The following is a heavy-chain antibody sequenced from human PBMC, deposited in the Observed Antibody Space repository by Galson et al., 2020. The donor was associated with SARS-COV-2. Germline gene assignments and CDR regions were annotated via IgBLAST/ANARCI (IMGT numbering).Heavy chain of an antibody. CDR3: ARGPIAVAGPDNWFDP. J-gene: IGHJ5*02. D-gene: IGHD6-19*01. CDR2: ISSSSSYI. CDR1: GFTFSSYS. V-gene: IGHV3-21*01. Sequence: GESLKISCAASGFTFSSYSMNWVRQAPGQGLEWVSSISSSSSYIYYADSVKGRFTISRDNAKNSLYLQMNSLRAEDTAVYYCARGPIAVAGPDNWFDPWGQGTLVTVSS.